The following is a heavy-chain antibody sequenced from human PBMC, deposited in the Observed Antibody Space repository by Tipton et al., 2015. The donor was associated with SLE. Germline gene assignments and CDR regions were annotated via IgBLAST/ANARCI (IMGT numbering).Heavy chain of an antibody. CDR1: GVSISSHY. J-gene: IGHJ3*02. V-gene: IGHV4-59*08. CDR3: ARVTGELALHGAIDI. CDR2: IYNSGST. D-gene: IGHD3-10*01. Sequence: TLSLTCTVSGVSISSHYWTWIRQPPGKGLEWIGYIYNSGSTNYNPSLESPVTISVDTSKNQFSLKLRSVAAADTAVYYCARVTGELALHGAIDIWGQGTLVTVSS.